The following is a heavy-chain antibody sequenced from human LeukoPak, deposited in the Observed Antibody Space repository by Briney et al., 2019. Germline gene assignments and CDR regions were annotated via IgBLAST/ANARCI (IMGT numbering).Heavy chain of an antibody. Sequence: GGSLRLSCAASGFTFSSYWMHWVRQAPGKGLVWVSRINIDGSSTSYADSVKGRFPILRDNAKNTVYLQMNSLRREDTAVYYCSKEGTPYDYLGELIDPLFFESWGRGTLVTVSS. J-gene: IGHJ4*02. CDR2: INIDGSST. D-gene: IGHD1-7*01. CDR1: GFTFSSYW. CDR3: SKEGTPYDYLGELIDPLFFES. V-gene: IGHV3-74*01.